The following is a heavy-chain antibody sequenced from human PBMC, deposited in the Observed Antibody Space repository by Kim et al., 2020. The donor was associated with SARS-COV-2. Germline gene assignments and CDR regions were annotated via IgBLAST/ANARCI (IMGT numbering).Heavy chain of an antibody. J-gene: IGHJ6*02. D-gene: IGHD3-9*01. V-gene: IGHV1-18*04. CDR3: AREALYDILTAPYYYFYYGIDF. CDR2: ISAYNGNT. Sequence: ASVKVSCKASGYTFTSYGISWVRQAPGQGLEWMGWISAYNGNTNYAQKLQGRVTMTTDTSTSTAYMALRSLRSDDTAVYYCAREALYDILTAPYYYFYYGIDFWGQGTTVTVSS. CDR1: GYTFTSYG.